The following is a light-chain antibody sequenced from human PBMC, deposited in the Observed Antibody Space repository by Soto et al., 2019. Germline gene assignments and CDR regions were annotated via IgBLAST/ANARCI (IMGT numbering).Light chain of an antibody. CDR2: GAF. CDR3: QQYNDWPLT. Sequence: EVVLTQSPDTLSLPPGERATLSCRANQSVSSYLAWYQQKPGQAPSLLIYGAFTRATGIPARFSGTGSGTEFTLAISSLQSEDFALYYCQQYNDWPLTFGQGTKVDIK. J-gene: IGKJ1*01. CDR1: QSVSSY. V-gene: IGKV3-15*01.